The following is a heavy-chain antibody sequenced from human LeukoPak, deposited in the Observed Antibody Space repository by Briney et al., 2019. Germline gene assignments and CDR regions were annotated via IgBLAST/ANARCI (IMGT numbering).Heavy chain of an antibody. CDR3: ARHQRDYYYGSGLPGIDY. Sequence: SETLSLTCTVSGGSISSYYWSWIRQPPGKGLEWIGYIYYSGSTNYNPSLKSRVIISVDTSKNQFSLKLSSVTAADTAVYYCARHQRDYYYGSGLPGIDYWGQGTLVTVSS. CDR2: IYYSGST. CDR1: GGSISSYY. V-gene: IGHV4-59*08. J-gene: IGHJ4*02. D-gene: IGHD3-10*01.